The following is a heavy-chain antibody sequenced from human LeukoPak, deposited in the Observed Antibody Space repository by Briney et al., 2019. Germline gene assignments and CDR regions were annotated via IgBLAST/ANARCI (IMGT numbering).Heavy chain of an antibody. J-gene: IGHJ4*02. CDR2: INPNSGGT. CDR3: ARFTRGYYYDSSGYFDY. D-gene: IGHD3-22*01. Sequence: ASVKVSCKASGYTFTGYYMHWVRQAPGQGLEWMGRINPNSGGTNYAQKFQGRVTMTRDTSISTAYMELSRLRSDDTAVYYCARFTRGYYYDSSGYFDYWGQGTLVTVSS. V-gene: IGHV1-2*06. CDR1: GYTFTGYY.